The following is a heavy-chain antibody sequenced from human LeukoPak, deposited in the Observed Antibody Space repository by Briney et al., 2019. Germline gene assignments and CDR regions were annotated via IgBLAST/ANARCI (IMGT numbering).Heavy chain of an antibody. CDR1: GGSISSGSYY. Sequence: SETLSLTCTVSGGSISSGSYYWSWIRQPAGKGLEWIGRIYTSGSTNYNPSLKSRVTISVDTSKNQFSLKLSSVNAADTAVYYCARDSPIDDFWSGPLTFDYWGQGTLVTVSS. CDR3: ARDSPIDDFWSGPLTFDY. J-gene: IGHJ4*02. CDR2: IYTSGST. V-gene: IGHV4-61*02. D-gene: IGHD3-3*01.